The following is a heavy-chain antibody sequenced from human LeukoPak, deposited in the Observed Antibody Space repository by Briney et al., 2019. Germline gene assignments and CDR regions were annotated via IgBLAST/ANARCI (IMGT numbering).Heavy chain of an antibody. CDR3: ARDADSSSWYRIY. J-gene: IGHJ4*02. CDR1: GGSISSYY. V-gene: IGHV4-59*12. CDR2: IYYSGST. Sequence: PSETLSLTCTVSGGSISSYYWSWIRQPPGKGLEWIGYIYYSGSTNYNPSLKSRVTISVDTSKNQFSLKLSSVTAADTAVYYCARDADSSSWYRIYWGQGTLVTLSS. D-gene: IGHD6-13*01.